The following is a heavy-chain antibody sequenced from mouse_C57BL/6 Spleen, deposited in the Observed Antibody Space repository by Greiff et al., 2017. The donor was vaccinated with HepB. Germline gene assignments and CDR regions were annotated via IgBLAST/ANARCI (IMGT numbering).Heavy chain of an antibody. J-gene: IGHJ1*03. CDR2: ISSGSSTI. CDR1: GFTFSDYG. D-gene: IGHD1-1*01. CDR3: ARKTTVVARDWYFDV. V-gene: IGHV5-17*01. Sequence: DVQLVESGGGLVKPGGSLKLSCAASGFTFSDYGMHWVRQAPEKGLEWVAYISSGSSTIYYADTVKGRFTISRDNAKNTMFLQMTSLSSEDTAMYYWARKTTVVARDWYFDVWGTGTTVTVSS.